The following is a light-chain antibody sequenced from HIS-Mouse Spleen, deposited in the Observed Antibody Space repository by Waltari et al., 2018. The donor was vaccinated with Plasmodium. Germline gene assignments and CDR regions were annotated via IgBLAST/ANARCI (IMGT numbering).Light chain of an antibody. CDR3: NSRDSSGTHGV. V-gene: IGLV3-19*01. CDR1: SLRSYH. Sequence: SSELTQDPAVSVALGQTVRITCQGDSLRSYHASWYQQKPGPAPVLVIYGKNNRPSGIPDRFSGSSSGNTASLTITGAQAEDEADYYCNSRDSSGTHGVFGGGTKLTVL. J-gene: IGLJ2*01. CDR2: GKN.